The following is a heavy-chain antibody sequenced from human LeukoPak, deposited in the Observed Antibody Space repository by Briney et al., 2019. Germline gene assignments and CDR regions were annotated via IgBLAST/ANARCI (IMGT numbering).Heavy chain of an antibody. D-gene: IGHD5-24*01. V-gene: IGHV3-66*01. CDR1: GFSVTSSH. Sequence: GESLRLSCAASGFSVTSSHMSWVRQAPGKGLEWVSIIYSGGNTDYAGSMQGRFAISRDNSKNTLYLQMNSLRPEDTAVYYCARESAPHHGLDYWGQGTLVTVSS. CDR2: IYSGGNT. J-gene: IGHJ4*02. CDR3: ARESAPHHGLDY.